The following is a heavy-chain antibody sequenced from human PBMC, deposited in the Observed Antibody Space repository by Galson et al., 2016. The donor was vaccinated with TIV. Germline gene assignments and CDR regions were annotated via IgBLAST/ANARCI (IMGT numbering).Heavy chain of an antibody. Sequence: SLRLSCAASGFPFSSYTMHWVRQALGKGLEWVAIRSYDGSNKYYADSVKGRFTISRDNSKSTLYLQMNRLRTEDTAVYYCARDKATGTAIDYWGQGTLLIVSS. CDR2: RSYDGSNK. CDR3: ARDKATGTAIDY. D-gene: IGHD6-13*01. CDR1: GFPFSSYT. V-gene: IGHV3-30-3*01. J-gene: IGHJ4*02.